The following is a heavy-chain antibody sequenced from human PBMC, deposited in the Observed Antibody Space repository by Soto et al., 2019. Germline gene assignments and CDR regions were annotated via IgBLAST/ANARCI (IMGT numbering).Heavy chain of an antibody. CDR1: GYSFTSYW. J-gene: IGHJ6*02. V-gene: IGHV5-10-1*01. D-gene: IGHD6-6*01. Sequence: GESLKISCKGSGYSFTSYWISWVRQMPGKGLEWMGRIDPSDSYTNYSPSFQGHVTISADKSISTAYLQWSSLKASDTAMYYCARLMAARYYYYYAMDVWGQGTTVTVAS. CDR3: ARLMAARYYYYYAMDV. CDR2: IDPSDSYT.